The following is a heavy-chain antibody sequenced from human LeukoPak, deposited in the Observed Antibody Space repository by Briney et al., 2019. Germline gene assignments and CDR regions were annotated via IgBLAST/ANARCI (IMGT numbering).Heavy chain of an antibody. CDR2: ISSSSSYI. J-gene: IGHJ2*01. CDR3: ARAPRHRVVWVYKYWYFDL. D-gene: IGHD1-1*01. V-gene: IGHV3-21*01. CDR1: GFTFSSYE. Sequence: GGSLRLSCAASGFTFSSYEMNWVRQAPGKGLEWVSSISSSSSYIYYADSVKGRFTISGDNAKNSLYLQMNSLRAEDTAVYYCARAPRHRVVWVYKYWYFDLWGRGTLVTVSS.